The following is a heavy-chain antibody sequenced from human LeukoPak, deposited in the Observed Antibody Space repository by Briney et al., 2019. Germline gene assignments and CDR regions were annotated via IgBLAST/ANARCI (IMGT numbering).Heavy chain of an antibody. CDR3: ARLWDSTGLYFYYYMDV. Sequence: PSETLSLTCIVSCVSIRSDTYYWGWIRQPPGKGLEWIGNYHNGNSYYNPSLKSRVTISEGTSGNQFSLRVTSVTAADTAVYYCARLWDSTGLYFYYYMDVWGEGTTVTVSS. CDR1: CVSIRSDTYY. D-gene: IGHD6-25*01. CDR2: YHNGNS. J-gene: IGHJ6*03. V-gene: IGHV4-39*01.